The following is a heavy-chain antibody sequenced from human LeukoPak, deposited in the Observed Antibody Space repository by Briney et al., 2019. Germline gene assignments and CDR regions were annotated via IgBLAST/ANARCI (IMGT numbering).Heavy chain of an antibody. CDR2: IYTSGST. J-gene: IGHJ4*02. D-gene: IGHD3-10*01. CDR3: ARAPMVRGVAFVDY. V-gene: IGHV4-4*07. Sequence: PSETLSLTCTVSGGSISSYYWSWIRQPAGKGLEWIGRIYTSGSTNYNPSLKSRVTMSVDTSKNQFSLKLSSVTAADTAVYYCARAPMVRGVAFVDYWGQGTLVTVSS. CDR1: GGSISSYY.